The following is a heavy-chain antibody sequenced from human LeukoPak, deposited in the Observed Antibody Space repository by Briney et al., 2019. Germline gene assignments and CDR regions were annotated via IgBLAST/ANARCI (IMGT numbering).Heavy chain of an antibody. J-gene: IGHJ4*02. D-gene: IGHD6-13*01. CDR2: ISGNAGST. CDR3: AKGALAAAGPQPFDY. V-gene: IGHV3-23*01. Sequence: PGGSLRLSCAASGFTLSSYAMSWVRQAPGKGLEWVSLISGNAGSTYYADSVKGRFTISRDNSKNTLYLQMNSLRAEDTAVYYCAKGALAAAGPQPFDYWGQGTLVTVSS. CDR1: GFTLSSYA.